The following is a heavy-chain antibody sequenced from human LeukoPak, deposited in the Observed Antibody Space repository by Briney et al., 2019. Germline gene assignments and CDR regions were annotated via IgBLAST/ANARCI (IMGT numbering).Heavy chain of an antibody. CDR2: INHSGYT. CDR3: TRMTTGHDY. Sequence: SETLSLTCAVSGVSFDDCYWAWVRQTPGKGLEWIGEINHSGYTNDSPSLKSRVTLSIDTSRKQFSLNLRSVTVADAGIYYCTRMTTGHDYWGQGTLVTVSS. D-gene: IGHD4-17*01. V-gene: IGHV4-34*01. CDR1: GVSFDDCY. J-gene: IGHJ4*02.